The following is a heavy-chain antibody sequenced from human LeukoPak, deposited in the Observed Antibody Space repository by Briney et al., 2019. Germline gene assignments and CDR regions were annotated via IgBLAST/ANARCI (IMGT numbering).Heavy chain of an antibody. J-gene: IGHJ6*03. CDR3: ARVSQVRFLEWLLFARGPKQTSSDPYLHYMDV. CDR1: GVSISSSNSY. CDR2: IYYSGNT. D-gene: IGHD3-3*01. V-gene: IGHV4-39*01. Sequence: PSETLSLTCTVSGVSISSSNSYWGWIRQPPGKGLEWIGSIYYSGNTYYNASLKSQVSISIDTSKNQFSLRLTSVTAADTAVYYCARVSQVRFLEWLLFARGPKQTSSDPYLHYMDVWGKGTTVTVSS.